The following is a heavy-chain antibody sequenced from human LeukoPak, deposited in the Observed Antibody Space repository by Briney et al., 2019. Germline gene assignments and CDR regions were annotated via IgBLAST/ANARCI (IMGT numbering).Heavy chain of an antibody. CDR3: ARTIIVAPVRASGFDY. D-gene: IGHD3-10*01. CDR1: DGSISSSSYS. J-gene: IGHJ4*02. V-gene: IGHV4-39*07. CDR2: IYYSGST. Sequence: SETLSLTCTVSDGSISSSSYSWAWIRQPPGKGLEWIGSIYYSGSTYYNSSLNSRVTISTDTSKNHFSLRLTSVTAADTAVYYCARTIIVAPVRASGFDYWGQGTLVTVSS.